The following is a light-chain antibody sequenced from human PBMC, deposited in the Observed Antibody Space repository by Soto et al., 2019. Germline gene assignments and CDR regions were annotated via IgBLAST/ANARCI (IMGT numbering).Light chain of an antibody. J-gene: IGKJ1*01. Sequence: EIVLTQSPGTLSLSPGERATLSCRASQSVSSNYLAWYQQKPGQAPRLLIYAASSRATDIPDRFSGSRSGPDFTLTISRLEPEDFAVYYCQQYGASPWTFGQGTKVEIK. CDR2: AAS. CDR3: QQYGASPWT. V-gene: IGKV3-20*01. CDR1: QSVSSNY.